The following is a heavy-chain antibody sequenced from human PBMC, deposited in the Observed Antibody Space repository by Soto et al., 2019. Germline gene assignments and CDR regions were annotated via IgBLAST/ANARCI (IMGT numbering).Heavy chain of an antibody. CDR1: GLTISSASYY. CDR2: IYYNGST. V-gene: IGHV4-31*03. D-gene: IGHD6-13*01. J-gene: IGHJ4*02. Sequence: SEPRSLTGSVSGLTISSASYYWSWIRQHPGKGLEWVGNIYYNGSTYYSPSLKSRVTVWFDTSKNQFSLRLTSVTAAGTAVYYCARYRISGSWSKFDYWGQGTRVTVSS. CDR3: ARYRISGSWSKFDY.